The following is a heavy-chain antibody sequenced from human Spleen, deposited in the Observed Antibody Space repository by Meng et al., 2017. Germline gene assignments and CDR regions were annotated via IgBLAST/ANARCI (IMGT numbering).Heavy chain of an antibody. V-gene: IGHV3-30*04. CDR2: ISYDGSNI. Sequence: GSLKISCAASEFIFSNYVIHWVRQPPGKGLEWVAVISYDGSNIYYADSVRGRFTISRDNSKNTLDLQMNSLRVEDTAVYYCARSPIDKYDLSALPLDYWGQGTLVTVSS. CDR1: EFIFSNYV. D-gene: IGHD3-16*01. J-gene: IGHJ4*02. CDR3: ARSPIDKYDLSALPLDY.